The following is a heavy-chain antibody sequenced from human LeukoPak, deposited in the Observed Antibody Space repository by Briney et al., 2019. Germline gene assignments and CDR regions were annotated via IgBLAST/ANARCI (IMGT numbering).Heavy chain of an antibody. CDR2: IYYSGST. V-gene: IGHV4-59*08. CDR1: GGSISSYY. D-gene: IGHD5-18*01. J-gene: IGHJ3*02. Sequence: SETLSLTCTVSGGSISSYYWSWIRRPPGKGLEWIGYIYYSGSTNYNPSLKSRVTISVDTSKNQFSLKLSSVTAADTAVYYCASIPLNTAGDDAFDIWGQGTMVTVSS. CDR3: ASIPLNTAGDDAFDI.